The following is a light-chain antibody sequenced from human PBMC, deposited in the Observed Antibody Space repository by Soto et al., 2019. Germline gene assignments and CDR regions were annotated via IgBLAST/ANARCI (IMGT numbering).Light chain of an antibody. Sequence: QSVLTQPRSVSGSPGQSVTISCTGTSSDVGGYNYVSWYQQHPGKAPKLMIYDVSERPSGVPDRFSGSKSGNTASLTISGLQAEEEADYYCCSYAGSFWVFGGGTKLTVL. J-gene: IGLJ3*02. CDR2: DVS. V-gene: IGLV2-11*01. CDR3: CSYAGSFWV. CDR1: SSDVGGYNY.